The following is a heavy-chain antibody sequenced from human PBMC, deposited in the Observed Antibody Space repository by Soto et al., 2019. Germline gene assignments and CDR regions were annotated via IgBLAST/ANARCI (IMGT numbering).Heavy chain of an antibody. Sequence: GGSLRLSCAASGFTFSSYAMHWVRQAPGKGLEWVAVIWFDGSKKYYADPVKGRLTISRDNAKNTLYLQMNSLRAEDTAVYYCARDLISTGYNYFYYYYGMDVWGRGTTVTVSS. V-gene: IGHV3-33*01. D-gene: IGHD5-18*01. CDR2: IWFDGSKK. CDR1: GFTFSSYA. J-gene: IGHJ6*02. CDR3: ARDLISTGYNYFYYYYGMDV.